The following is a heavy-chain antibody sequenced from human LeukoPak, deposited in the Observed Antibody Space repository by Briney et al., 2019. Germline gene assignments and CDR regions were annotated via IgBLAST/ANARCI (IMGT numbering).Heavy chain of an antibody. J-gene: IGHJ5*02. CDR3: ARDPGCSGGSCYSGWFDP. V-gene: IGHV4-30-4*02. D-gene: IGHD2-15*01. CDR1: GGSISSGDYY. CDR2: IYYSGST. Sequence: SETLSLTCTVSGGSISSGDYYWSWIRQPPGKGLEWIGYIYYSGSTYYNPSLKSRVTISVDTSKNQFSLKLSSVTAADTAVYYCARDPGCSGGSCYSGWFDPWGQGTLVTVSS.